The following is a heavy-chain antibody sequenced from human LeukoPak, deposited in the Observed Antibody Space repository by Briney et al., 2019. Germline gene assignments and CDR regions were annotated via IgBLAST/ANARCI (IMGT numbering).Heavy chain of an antibody. CDR1: GFNFRGCA. V-gene: IGHV3-23*01. CDR2: ITGRGETT. CDR3: ARLVRSGSYPYYYYAMDV. D-gene: IGHD1-26*01. J-gene: IGHJ6*02. Sequence: GGSLRLSCAASGFNFRGCAMSWVRQGPGKGLEWVAGITGRGETTYYADSVKGRFTISRDNAKNSLYLQMNSLRAEDTAVYYCARLVRSGSYPYYYYAMDVWGQGTTVTVSS.